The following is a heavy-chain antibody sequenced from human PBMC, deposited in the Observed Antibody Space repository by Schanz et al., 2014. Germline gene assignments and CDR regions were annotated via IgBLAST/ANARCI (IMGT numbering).Heavy chain of an antibody. V-gene: IGHV3-33*08. J-gene: IGHJ4*02. D-gene: IGHD3-16*02. CDR1: GFTFSGYS. CDR2: ISYDGSKK. CDR3: ARDNRYYLFDY. Sequence: VQLLESGGGLVQPGGSLRLSCAASGFTFSGYSMNWVRQAPGKGLEWVGVISYDGSKKSYADSVKGRFTISRDNSKNTLYLQMTSLRAEDTAVYYCARDNRYYLFDYWGQGALVTVSS.